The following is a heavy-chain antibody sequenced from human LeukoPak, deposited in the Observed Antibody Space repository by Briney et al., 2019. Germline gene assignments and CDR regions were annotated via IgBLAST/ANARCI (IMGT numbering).Heavy chain of an antibody. CDR2: IRYDGSNK. V-gene: IGHV3-30*02. CDR3: AKEPYYYDSPFPDY. D-gene: IGHD3-22*01. CDR1: GFTFSSYG. J-gene: IGHJ4*02. Sequence: PGGSLRLSCAASGFTFSSYGMHWVRQAPGKGLEWVAFIRYDGSNKYYADSVKGRFTISRDNSKNTLYLQMNSLRAEDTAVYYCAKEPYYYDSPFPDYWGQGTLVTVSS.